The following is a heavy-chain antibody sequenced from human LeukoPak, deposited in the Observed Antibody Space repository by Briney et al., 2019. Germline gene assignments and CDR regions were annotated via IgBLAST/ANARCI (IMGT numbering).Heavy chain of an antibody. CDR2: ISSSGSTI. D-gene: IGHD2-15*01. Sequence: GGSLRLSCAASGFTFSSYEMNWVRQAPGKGLEWVSYISSSGSTIYYADSVKGRFTISRDNAKDSLYLQMHSLRAEDTAVYYCVRWYDAFDIWGQGTMVTVSS. V-gene: IGHV3-48*03. CDR1: GFTFSSYE. J-gene: IGHJ3*02. CDR3: VRWYDAFDI.